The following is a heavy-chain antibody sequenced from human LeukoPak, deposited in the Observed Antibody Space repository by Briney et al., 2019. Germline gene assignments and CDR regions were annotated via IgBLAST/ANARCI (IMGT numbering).Heavy chain of an antibody. D-gene: IGHD6-13*01. CDR2: IKKDEREK. V-gene: IGHV3-7*05. CDR3: GRAANTATGTPTLAIDY. J-gene: IGHJ4*01. Sequence: PGGSLRLSCAASGFAFSNYWMSWVRQAPGKGLEWVSNIKKDEREKYYVDSVKGRCTISRDNAKDSLYLQMNSLRAEDTAVYFCGRAANTATGTPTLAIDYWGQGTLVTVSS. CDR1: GFAFSNYW.